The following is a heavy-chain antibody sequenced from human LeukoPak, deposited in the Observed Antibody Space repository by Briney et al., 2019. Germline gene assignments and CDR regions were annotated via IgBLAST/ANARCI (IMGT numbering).Heavy chain of an antibody. CDR3: ARVRVVTLQYYYYGMDV. CDR1: GYTFTSYG. J-gene: IGHJ6*02. D-gene: IGHD4-23*01. V-gene: IGHV1-18*01. CDR2: ISAYNGNT. Sequence: ASVKVSCKASGYTFTSYGISWVRQAPGQGLEWMGWISAYNGNTNYAQKFQGRVTITADESTSTAYMELSSLRSEDTAVYYCARVRVVTLQYYYYGMDVWGQGTTVTVSS.